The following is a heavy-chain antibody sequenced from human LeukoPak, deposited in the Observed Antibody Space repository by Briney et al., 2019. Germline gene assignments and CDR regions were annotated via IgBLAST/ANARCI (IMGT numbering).Heavy chain of an antibody. Sequence: GASVKVSCKASGGTFSSYAISWVRQAPGQGLEWMGGIIPIFGTANYAQNLQGRVTMTTDTSTETAYMELRSLRSDDTAVYYCARGHPTGDFDYWGQGTLVTVSS. J-gene: IGHJ4*02. CDR1: GGTFSSYA. CDR3: ARGHPTGDFDY. CDR2: IIPIFGTA. V-gene: IGHV1-69*05. D-gene: IGHD1-1*01.